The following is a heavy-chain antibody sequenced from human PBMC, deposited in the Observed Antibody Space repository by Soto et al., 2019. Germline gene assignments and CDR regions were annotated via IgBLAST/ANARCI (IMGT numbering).Heavy chain of an antibody. V-gene: IGHV3-74*01. CDR2: INSDGSST. Sequence: GGSLRLSCAASGFTFSSYWMHWVRQAPGKGLVWVSRINSDGSSTSYADSVKGRFTISRDNAKNTLYLQMNSLRAEDTAVYYCARNRVAAPSYYYMDVWGKGTTVTVSS. CDR3: ARNRVAAPSYYYMDV. J-gene: IGHJ6*03. CDR1: GFTFSSYW. D-gene: IGHD6-6*01.